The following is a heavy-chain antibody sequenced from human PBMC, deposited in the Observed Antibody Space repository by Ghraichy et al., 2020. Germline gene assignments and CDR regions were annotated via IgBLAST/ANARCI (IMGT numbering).Heavy chain of an antibody. CDR3: ARGYYDILTGYYKGYYYYGMDV. CDR2: IDWDDDK. J-gene: IGHJ6*02. D-gene: IGHD3-9*01. CDR1: GFSLSTSGMC. V-gene: IGHV2-70*01. Sequence: SGPTLVKPTQTLTLTCTFSGFSLSTSGMCVSWIRQPPGKALEWLALIDWDDDKYYSTSLKTRLTISKDTSKNQVVLTMTNMDPVDTATYYCARGYYDILTGYYKGYYYYGMDVWGQGTTVTVSS.